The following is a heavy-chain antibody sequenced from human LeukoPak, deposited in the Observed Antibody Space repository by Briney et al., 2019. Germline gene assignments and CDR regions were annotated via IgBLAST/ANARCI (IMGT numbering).Heavy chain of an antibody. CDR3: ATTLLRASTYMDV. V-gene: IGHV3-23*01. D-gene: IGHD1-1*01. Sequence: GGSLRLSCAASGFTFSSYVMRWVRQAPGKGLEWVSGISGSGGSTYYAESVKGGLTISRDNSKNTMYLQMNSLRAEDTAVYYCATTLLRASTYMDVCGKGTTGTVSS. J-gene: IGHJ6*03. CDR2: ISGSGGST. CDR1: GFTFSSYV.